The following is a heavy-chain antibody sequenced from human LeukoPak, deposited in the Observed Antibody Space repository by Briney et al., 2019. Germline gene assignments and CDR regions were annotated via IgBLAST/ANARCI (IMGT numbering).Heavy chain of an antibody. J-gene: IGHJ4*02. D-gene: IGHD6-13*01. CDR1: GYSFTDYY. CDR3: ASALNSRNSSC. Sequence: ASVTVSFKASGYSFTDYYMHWVRQAPGQGLEWMGWSSPYSGGTRYAQNFQGRVTMTTDTTISTAYMELSSLRSDDTAIYYCASALNSRNSSCWGQGTLVTVSS. V-gene: IGHV1-2*02. CDR2: SSPYSGGT.